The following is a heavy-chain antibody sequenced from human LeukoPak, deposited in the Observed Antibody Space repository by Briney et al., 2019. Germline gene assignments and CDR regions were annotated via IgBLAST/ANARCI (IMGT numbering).Heavy chain of an antibody. CDR2: IYYSGST. V-gene: IGHV4-39*01. CDR1: GGSISSSSYD. CDR3: AREWLSTTYYYYGMDV. Sequence: ASETLSLTCTVSGGSISSSSYDWGWIRQPPGKGLEWIGSIYYSGSTYYNPSLKSRVTISVDTSKNQFSLKLSSVTAADTAVYYCAREWLSTTYYYYGMDVWGQGTTVTVSS. J-gene: IGHJ6*02. D-gene: IGHD3-3*01.